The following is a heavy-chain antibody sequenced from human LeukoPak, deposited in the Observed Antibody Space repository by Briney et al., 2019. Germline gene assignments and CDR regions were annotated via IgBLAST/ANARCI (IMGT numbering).Heavy chain of an antibody. Sequence: GGSLRLSCAASGLTFPSYAMTWVSQAPGKGLEWVSSISGGGTTTYFADSVKGRFAISRDNSKGSLYLQMNSLRDEDTDIYYCAQDGAYNYPLRSFDHWGQGTLVTVSS. D-gene: IGHD5-24*01. J-gene: IGHJ4*02. CDR3: AQDGAYNYPLRSFDH. CDR1: GLTFPSYA. V-gene: IGHV3-23*01. CDR2: ISGGGTTT.